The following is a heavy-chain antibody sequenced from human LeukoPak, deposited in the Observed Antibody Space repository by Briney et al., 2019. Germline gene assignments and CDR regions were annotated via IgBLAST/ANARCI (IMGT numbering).Heavy chain of an antibody. CDR1: GLTFSNDW. J-gene: IGHJ4*02. V-gene: IGHV3-15*01. D-gene: IGHD1-1*01. CDR3: TSKTWKLSDY. CDR2: IKSKTDGGTT. Sequence: GGSLRLSCAASGLTFSNDWMSWVRQAPGKGLEWVGGIKSKTDGGTTDYAAPVKGRFTISRDDSKNTLYLKMNSLKTEDTAVYYCTSKTWKLSDYWGQGTLVTVSS.